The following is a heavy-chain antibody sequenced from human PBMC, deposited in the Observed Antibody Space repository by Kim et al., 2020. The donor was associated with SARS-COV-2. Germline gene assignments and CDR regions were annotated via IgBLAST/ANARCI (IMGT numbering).Heavy chain of an antibody. D-gene: IGHD4-17*01. Sequence: SETLSLTCAVSGYSISSDNLWGWIRQPPGKGLEWIGYIYHSGSTYYNPSLKSRLTMSVDTSKNQFSLKLSSVTAVDTAIYYCAKNSGPTVTTPGLDVWGQGTTVTVSS. CDR2: IYHSGST. CDR1: GYSISSDNL. J-gene: IGHJ6*02. V-gene: IGHV4-28*01. CDR3: AKNSGPTVTTPGLDV.